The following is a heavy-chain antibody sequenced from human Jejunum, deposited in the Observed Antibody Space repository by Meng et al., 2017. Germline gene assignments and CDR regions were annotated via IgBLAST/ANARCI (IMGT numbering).Heavy chain of an antibody. CDR2: IIPIFGTP. D-gene: IGHD3-22*01. CDR1: GGTFSSFA. V-gene: IGHV1-69*05. CDR3: ARVGYYDSNAYWTWFDP. Sequence: KISCKVSGGTFSSFAFNWVRQAPGQGLEWMGGIIPIFGTPNYAQNFQGRVTITTDESTGTAYMELSSLRSEDTAVYYCARVGYYDSNAYWTWFDPWGQGTLVTVSS. J-gene: IGHJ5*02.